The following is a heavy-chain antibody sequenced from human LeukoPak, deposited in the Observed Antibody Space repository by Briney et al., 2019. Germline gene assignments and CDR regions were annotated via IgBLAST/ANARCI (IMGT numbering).Heavy chain of an antibody. Sequence: GGSLRLSCAASGFTSSSYWMSWVRQAPGKGLEWVANIKQDGSEKYYVDSVKGRFTISRDNAKNSLYLQMNSLRAEDTAVYYCASFMVRGVYVYWGQGTLVTVSS. CDR2: IKQDGSEK. CDR3: ASFMVRGVYVY. CDR1: GFTSSSYW. V-gene: IGHV3-7*01. D-gene: IGHD3-10*01. J-gene: IGHJ4*02.